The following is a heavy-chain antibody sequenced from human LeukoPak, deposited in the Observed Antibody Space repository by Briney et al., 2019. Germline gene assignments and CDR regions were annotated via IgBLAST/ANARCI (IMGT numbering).Heavy chain of an antibody. Sequence: GGSLRLSCAASGFTFSSYGMHWVRQAPGKGLEGVALIRYDGSNKYYADSVKGRFSISRDNSKNTLYLQMDSLRAEDTAVYYCAKDYYDSSGQRHFDYWGQGTLVTVSS. D-gene: IGHD3-22*01. V-gene: IGHV3-30*02. CDR3: AKDYYDSSGQRHFDY. CDR1: GFTFSSYG. J-gene: IGHJ4*02. CDR2: IRYDGSNK.